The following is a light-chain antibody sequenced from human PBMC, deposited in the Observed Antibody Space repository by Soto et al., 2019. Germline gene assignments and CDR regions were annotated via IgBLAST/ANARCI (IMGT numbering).Light chain of an antibody. J-gene: IGKJ1*01. CDR3: QQYGDFPAT. CDR2: AAS. Sequence: DIQMTQSPSSLSASVGDTITITCRASQGVGRWLAWYQQKPGKAPKSLIYAASTLQSGGPSRFSGSGSWTDFTLTISSLQPEDLASYYGQQYGDFPATFGQGTKVEIK. CDR1: QGVGRW. V-gene: IGKV1D-16*01.